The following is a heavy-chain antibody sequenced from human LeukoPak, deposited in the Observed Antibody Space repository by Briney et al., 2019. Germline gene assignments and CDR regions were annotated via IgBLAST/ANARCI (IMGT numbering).Heavy chain of an antibody. V-gene: IGHV3-23*01. CDR2: IPSGGGT. D-gene: IGHD5-24*01. CDR3: ARAMAPRYYFDY. CDR1: GFTFSTYG. J-gene: IGHJ4*02. Sequence: PGGSLRLSCAASGFTFSTYGMSWVRQAPGKGLQWVSTIPSGGGTYYADSVKGRFTISRDNSKNTLYLQMNSLRAEDTAVYYCARAMAPRYYFDYWGQGTLVTVSS.